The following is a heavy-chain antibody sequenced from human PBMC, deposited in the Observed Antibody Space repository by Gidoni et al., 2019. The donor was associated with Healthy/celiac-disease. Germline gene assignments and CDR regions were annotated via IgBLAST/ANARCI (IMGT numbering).Heavy chain of an antibody. CDR1: GYSISSGYY. J-gene: IGHJ4*02. D-gene: IGHD5-18*01. CDR2: IYHSGST. Sequence: QVQLQESGPGLVKPSETLSLTCAVSGYSISSGYYWGWIRQPPGKGLEWIGSIYHSGSTYYNPSLKSRVTISVDTSKNQFSLKLSSVTAADTAVYYCARVTGIQLWLSDYWGQGTLVTVSS. V-gene: IGHV4-38-2*01. CDR3: ARVTGIQLWLSDY.